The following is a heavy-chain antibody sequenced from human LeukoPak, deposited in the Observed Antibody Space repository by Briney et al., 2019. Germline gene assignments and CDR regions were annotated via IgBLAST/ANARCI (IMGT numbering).Heavy chain of an antibody. Sequence: GGSLRLSCAASGFTFSTYVMSWVRQAPGKGLEWVSSISGSGGNTYYADSVKGRFTISRDNSKNTLSLQMNSLRGEDTALYYCAKSYSSSWYISWGQGTLDTVSS. CDR2: ISGSGGNT. CDR1: GFTFSTYV. V-gene: IGHV3-23*01. J-gene: IGHJ1*01. D-gene: IGHD6-13*01. CDR3: AKSYSSSWYIS.